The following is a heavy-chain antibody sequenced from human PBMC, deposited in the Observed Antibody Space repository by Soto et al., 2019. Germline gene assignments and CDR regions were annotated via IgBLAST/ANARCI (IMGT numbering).Heavy chain of an antibody. J-gene: IGHJ5*02. CDR2: TWYDESIK. CDR1: GFTFSDYG. V-gene: IGHV3-33*01. Sequence: VGSLRLSCVASGFTFSDYGMHWGRQAPGKGLEWVALTWYDESIKVYADSVKGRFTISRDNSKNTLYLQMNNMRAEDTAIYFCARDYSAGAGEKWFDPWGQGTLVTVSS. D-gene: IGHD1-26*01. CDR3: ARDYSAGAGEKWFDP.